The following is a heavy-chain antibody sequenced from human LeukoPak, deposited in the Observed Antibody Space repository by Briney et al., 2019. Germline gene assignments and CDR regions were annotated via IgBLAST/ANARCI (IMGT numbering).Heavy chain of an antibody. Sequence: GGSLRLSCAASGFTFSSYGMHWVRQAPGKGLEWVAVIWYDGSNKYYADSVKGRFTISRDNSKNTLYLQMNSLRAEDTAVYYCARDWRYCSGGSCYRGGYYFGYWGQGTLATVSS. J-gene: IGHJ4*02. V-gene: IGHV3-33*08. CDR3: ARDWRYCSGGSCYRGGYYFGY. CDR1: GFTFSSYG. D-gene: IGHD2-15*01. CDR2: IWYDGSNK.